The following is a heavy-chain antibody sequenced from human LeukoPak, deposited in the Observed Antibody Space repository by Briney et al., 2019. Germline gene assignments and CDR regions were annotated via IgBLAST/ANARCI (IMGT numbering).Heavy chain of an antibody. V-gene: IGHV1-69*01. CDR3: ARDYYYDSSDTYYYYYGMDV. CDR2: LIPIFGTA. J-gene: IGHJ6*02. CDR1: GGTFSSYA. D-gene: IGHD3-22*01. Sequence: SVKVSCKASGGTFSSYAISWVRQAPGQGLGWMGGLIPIFGTANYAQKFQGRVTITADEYTSTAYMELRSLRSEDTAVYYCARDYYYDSSDTYYYYYGMDVWGQGTTVTVSS.